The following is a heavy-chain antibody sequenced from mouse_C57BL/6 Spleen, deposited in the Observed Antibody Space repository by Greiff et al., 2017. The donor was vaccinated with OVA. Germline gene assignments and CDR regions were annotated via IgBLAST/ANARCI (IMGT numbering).Heavy chain of an antibody. CDR3: ARSGFAY. Sequence: VQLQQSGAELVRPGTSVKVSCKASGYAFTNYLIEWVKQRPGQGLEWIGVINPGSGGTNYNEKFKGKATLTADKSSSTAYMQLSSLTSEASAVYFCARSGFAYWGQGTLVTVSA. J-gene: IGHJ3*01. V-gene: IGHV1-54*01. CDR1: GYAFTNYL. CDR2: INPGSGGT.